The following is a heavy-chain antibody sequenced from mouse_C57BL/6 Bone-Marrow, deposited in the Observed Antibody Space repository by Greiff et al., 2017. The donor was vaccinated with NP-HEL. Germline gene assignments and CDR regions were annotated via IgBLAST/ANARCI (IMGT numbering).Heavy chain of an antibody. CDR1: GFSLTSYG. CDR3: ARDGKDLWDYAMDY. J-gene: IGHJ4*01. CDR2: IWSGGST. V-gene: IGHV2-2*01. Sequence: VKLMESGPGLVQPSQSLSITCTVSGFSLTSYGVHWVRQSPGKGLEWLGVIWSGGSTDYNAAFISRLSISKDNSKSQVFFKMNSLQADDTAIYYCARDGKDLWDYAMDYWGQGTSVTVSS. D-gene: IGHD2-1*01.